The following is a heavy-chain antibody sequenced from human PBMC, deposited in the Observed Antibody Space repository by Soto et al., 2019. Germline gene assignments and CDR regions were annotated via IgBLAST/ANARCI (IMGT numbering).Heavy chain of an antibody. D-gene: IGHD6-19*01. CDR2: ITPIFGTA. CDR1: GGTFSSYA. J-gene: IGHJ6*02. CDR3: ARPKTVYSSGWNYGMDV. Sequence: SEKVSCKASGGTFSSYAISWLRQAPGQGLEWMGGITPIFGTANYAQKFQGRVTITADESTSTAYMELSSLRSEDTAVYYCARPKTVYSSGWNYGMDVWGQGTTVTVSS. V-gene: IGHV1-69*13.